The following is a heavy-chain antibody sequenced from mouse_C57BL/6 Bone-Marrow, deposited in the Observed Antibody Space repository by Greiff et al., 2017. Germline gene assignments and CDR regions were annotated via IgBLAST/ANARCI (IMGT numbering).Heavy chain of an antibody. CDR2: IAPSDSYT. CDR3: ARSPSGSSYGFAY. D-gene: IGHD1-1*01. J-gene: IGHJ3*01. V-gene: IGHV1-59*01. Sequence: VPLQQPGAELVRPGTSVKLSCKASGYTFTSYWMPWVKQRPGQGLEWIGVIAPSDSYTNYNQKVKGKATLTVDTSSSTAYMQLSSLTSDDSAVYYCARSPSGSSYGFAYWGQGTLVTVSA. CDR1: GYTFTSYW.